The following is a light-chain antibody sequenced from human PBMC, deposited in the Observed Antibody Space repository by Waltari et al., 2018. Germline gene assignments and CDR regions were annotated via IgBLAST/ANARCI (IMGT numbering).Light chain of an antibody. CDR1: QTIDTY. CDR2: AAS. CDR3: QQSKRVPYT. Sequence: DIQMTQSPSSLSASSGDRVSITCRASQTIDTYLIWFQQKPGEAPKLLIYAASTLQSGVPLRFSGSGSGTDFTLTISGLQYEDFATYYCQQSKRVPYTFGQGTRLEIK. V-gene: IGKV1-39*01. J-gene: IGKJ2*01.